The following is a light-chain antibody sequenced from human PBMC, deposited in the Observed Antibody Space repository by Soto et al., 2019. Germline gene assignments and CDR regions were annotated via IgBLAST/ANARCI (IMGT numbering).Light chain of an antibody. CDR3: QQYYSTPRT. CDR2: WAS. CDR1: QSVLYSANHKNC. J-gene: IGKJ1*01. V-gene: IGKV4-1*01. Sequence: DIVMTQSPDSLAVSLGERATINCKSSQSVLYSANHKNCLAWYQQKPGQPPKLLLYWASTRESGVPDRFSGSGSGTDFTLTISSLQAEDVAVYYCQQYYSTPRTFGQGTKVEIK.